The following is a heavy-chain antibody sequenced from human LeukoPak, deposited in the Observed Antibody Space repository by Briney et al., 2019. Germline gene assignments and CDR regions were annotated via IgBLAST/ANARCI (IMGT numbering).Heavy chain of an antibody. CDR3: ARDGSGSYYYGPGY. V-gene: IGHV1-18*01. J-gene: IGHJ4*02. CDR2: ISAYNGNT. Sequence: ASVTVSCKASGYTFTSYGISWVRQAPGQGLEWMGWISAYNGNTNYAQKLQGRVTMTTDTSTSTAYMELRSLRSDDTAVYYCARDGSGSYYYGPGYWGQGTLVTVSS. CDR1: GYTFTSYG. D-gene: IGHD1-26*01.